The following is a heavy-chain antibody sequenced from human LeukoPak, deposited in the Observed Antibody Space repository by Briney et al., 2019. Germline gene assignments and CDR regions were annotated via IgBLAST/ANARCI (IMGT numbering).Heavy chain of an antibody. Sequence: GGSLRLSCAASGFTFSSYAMSWVRQAPGKGLEWVSAISCSGGSTYYADSVKGRFTISRDNSKNTLYLQMNSLRAEDTAVYYCAKHRIVVVPAAMGTGGQGTLVTVSS. V-gene: IGHV3-23*01. J-gene: IGHJ4*02. D-gene: IGHD2-2*01. CDR2: ISCSGGST. CDR3: AKHRIVVVPAAMGT. CDR1: GFTFSSYA.